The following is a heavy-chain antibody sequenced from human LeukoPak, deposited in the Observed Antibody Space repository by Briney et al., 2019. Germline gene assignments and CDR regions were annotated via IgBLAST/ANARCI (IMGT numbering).Heavy chain of an antibody. Sequence: SETLSLTCTVSGGSISSYYWSWIRQPPGKGLEWIGYIYYSGSTNYNPSFKSRVTISVDTPKNQFSLKLSSVTAADTAVYYCARAGGDIVATTYFDYWGQGTLVTVSS. CDR1: GGSISSYY. J-gene: IGHJ4*02. V-gene: IGHV4-59*01. D-gene: IGHD5-12*01. CDR3: ARAGGDIVATTYFDY. CDR2: IYYSGST.